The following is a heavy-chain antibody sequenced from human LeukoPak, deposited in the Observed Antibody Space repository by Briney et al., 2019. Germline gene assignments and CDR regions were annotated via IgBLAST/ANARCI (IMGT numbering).Heavy chain of an antibody. D-gene: IGHD3-22*01. J-gene: IGHJ3*02. V-gene: IGHV4-30-2*01. CDR1: GGSISSGGYS. CDR2: IYHSGST. Sequence: SQTLSLTCAVSGGSISSGGYSWSWIRQPPGKGLEWIGYIYHSGSTYYNPSLKSRVTISVDRSKNQFSLKLSSVTAADTAVYYCARDTMTQSYAFDIWGQGTMVTVSS. CDR3: ARDTMTQSYAFDI.